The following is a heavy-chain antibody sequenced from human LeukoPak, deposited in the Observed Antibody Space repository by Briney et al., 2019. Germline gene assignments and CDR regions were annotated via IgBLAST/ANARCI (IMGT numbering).Heavy chain of an antibody. J-gene: IGHJ4*02. D-gene: IGHD5-18*01. CDR3: ARDPYSYGRPSSFDY. CDR2: IWYDGSQR. Sequence: PGRSLRLSCEASGFNFSRNGMHWVRQAPGKGLEWVSLIWYDGSQRQYADSVQGRFIVSRDNSKNTLYLEMSGLRAEDTAVYYCARDPYSYGRPSSFDYWGQGTLVTVSS. CDR1: GFNFSRNG. V-gene: IGHV3-33*01.